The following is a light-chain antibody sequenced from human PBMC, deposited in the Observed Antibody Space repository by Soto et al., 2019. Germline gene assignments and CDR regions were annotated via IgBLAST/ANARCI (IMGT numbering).Light chain of an antibody. CDR2: DVS. CDR1: DNDIGTYNL. Sequence: QSALTQPASVSGSPGQSITISCTGTDNDIGTYNLVSWYQQCPGTAPKVIIFDVSSRPSGVSSRFSGSKSGNTASLTISALQAEDEADYYCCSYTSRTTYVFGTGTKLTVL. J-gene: IGLJ1*01. V-gene: IGLV2-23*02. CDR3: CSYTSRTTYV.